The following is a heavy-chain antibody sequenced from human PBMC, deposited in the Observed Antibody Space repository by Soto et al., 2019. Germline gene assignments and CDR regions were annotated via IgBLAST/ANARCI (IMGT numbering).Heavy chain of an antibody. Sequence: SETLSLTCTVSGGSISSSSYYWGWIRQPPGKGLEWIGSIYYSGSTYYNPSLKSRVTISVDTSKNQFSLKLSSVTAADTAVYYCARCGVVVITDWYFDLWGRGTLVT. CDR1: GGSISSSSYY. V-gene: IGHV4-39*01. D-gene: IGHD3-22*01. CDR3: ARCGVVVITDWYFDL. CDR2: IYYSGST. J-gene: IGHJ2*01.